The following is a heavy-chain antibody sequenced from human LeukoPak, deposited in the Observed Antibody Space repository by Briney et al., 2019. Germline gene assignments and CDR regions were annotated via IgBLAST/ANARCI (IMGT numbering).Heavy chain of an antibody. CDR3: ARVRGLYYYGMDV. J-gene: IGHJ6*02. CDR2: IYYSGST. V-gene: IGHV4-39*07. Sequence: PSETLSLTCTVSGGSISSSSYYWGWIRQPPGKGLEWIGSIYYSGSTYYNPSLKSRVTISVDTSKNQFSLKLSSVTAADTAVYYCARVRGLYYYGMDVWGQGTTVTVSS. CDR1: GGSISSSSYY.